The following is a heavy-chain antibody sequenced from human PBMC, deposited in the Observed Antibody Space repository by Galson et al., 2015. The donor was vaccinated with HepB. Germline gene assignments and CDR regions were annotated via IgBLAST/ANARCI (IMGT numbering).Heavy chain of an antibody. CDR3: ARDDKPTEYYYGPFSREGGMDV. D-gene: IGHD3-10*01. J-gene: IGHJ6*02. CDR2: ISYDGSNK. V-gene: IGHV3-30*04. Sequence: SLRLSCAASGFTFSSYAMHWVRQAPGKGLEWVAVISYDGSNKYYADSVKGRFTISRDNSKNTLYLQMNSLRAEDTAVYYCARDDKPTEYYYGPFSREGGMDVWGQGTTVTVSS. CDR1: GFTFSSYA.